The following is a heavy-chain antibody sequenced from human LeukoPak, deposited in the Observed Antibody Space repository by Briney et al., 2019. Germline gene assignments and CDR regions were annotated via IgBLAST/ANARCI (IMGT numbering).Heavy chain of an antibody. Sequence: GGSLRLSCAASGFTFSSYAMHWVRQAPGKGLEWVAVISYDGSNKYYADSVKGRFTISRDNAKNSLYLQMNSLRAEDTAVYYCARDRIIAVAGTAGYWGQGTLVTVSS. J-gene: IGHJ4*02. V-gene: IGHV3-30-3*01. CDR1: GFTFSSYA. CDR3: ARDRIIAVAGTAGY. D-gene: IGHD6-19*01. CDR2: ISYDGSNK.